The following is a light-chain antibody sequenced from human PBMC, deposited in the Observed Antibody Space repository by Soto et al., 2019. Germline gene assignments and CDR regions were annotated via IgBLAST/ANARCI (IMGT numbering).Light chain of an antibody. Sequence: QSALTQPASVSGSPGQSITISCTGTNSDVGGYDYVSWYQHYPGKAPKLLIYQVNNRPSGVSSRFSGSKSGNTASLTFSGLQAEDEADYYCSSLPSSNTWVFGGGTKLTVL. CDR1: NSDVGGYDY. J-gene: IGLJ3*02. CDR2: QVN. CDR3: SSLPSSNTWV. V-gene: IGLV2-14*01.